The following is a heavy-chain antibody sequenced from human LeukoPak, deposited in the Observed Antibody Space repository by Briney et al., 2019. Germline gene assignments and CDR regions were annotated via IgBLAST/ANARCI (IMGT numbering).Heavy chain of an antibody. Sequence: GGSLRLSCSASGFSFSDYDMNWVRQARGKGLEWVSSISYLSTHVYYGESVKGRFSISRDNAKNSLFLQMNSLGAEDTAIYYCGRAFPPLRTSSAGDLWGQGILVTVSS. CDR1: GFSFSDYD. J-gene: IGHJ4*02. V-gene: IGHV3-21*01. CDR3: GRAFPPLRTSSAGDL. D-gene: IGHD3-16*01. CDR2: ISYLSTHV.